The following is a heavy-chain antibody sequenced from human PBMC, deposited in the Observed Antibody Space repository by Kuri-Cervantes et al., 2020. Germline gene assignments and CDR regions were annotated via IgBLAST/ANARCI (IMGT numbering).Heavy chain of an antibody. CDR1: GGTFSSYA. J-gene: IGHJ6*02. CDR3: ARADYYGSGVDV. CDR2: IIPIFGTA. Sequence: SVKVSCKASGGTFSSYAISWVRQAPGQGLEWMGGIIPIFGTANYAQKFQGRVTITADKSTSTAYMELSSLRSEDTAVYYCARADYYGSGVDVWGQGTTVTVSS. D-gene: IGHD3-10*01. V-gene: IGHV1-69*06.